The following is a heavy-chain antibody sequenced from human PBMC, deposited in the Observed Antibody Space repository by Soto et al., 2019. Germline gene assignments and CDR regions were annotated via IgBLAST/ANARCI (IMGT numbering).Heavy chain of an antibody. CDR3: SKDLDGLQGLVDSSFCIDY. CDR2: ISYDGSDK. V-gene: IGHV3-30*18. D-gene: IGHD3-16*02. Sequence: QVQLVESGGGVVQPGRSLRLSCAASGFTFNSYGMHWVRQAPGKGLEWVAVISYDGSDKYYADSVKGRFTISRDNSKNTLYLQMNSLRAEDTAVYYCSKDLDGLQGLVDSSFCIDYWGQGTLVTVSS. J-gene: IGHJ4*02. CDR1: GFTFNSYG.